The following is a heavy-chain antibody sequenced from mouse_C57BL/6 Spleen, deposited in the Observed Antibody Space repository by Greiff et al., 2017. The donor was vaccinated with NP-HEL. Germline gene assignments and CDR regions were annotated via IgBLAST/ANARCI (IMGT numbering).Heavy chain of an antibody. V-gene: IGHV14-1*01. CDR2: IDPEDGDT. CDR3: TTSWLLRGAY. D-gene: IGHD2-2*01. Sequence: EVQLQQSGAELVRPGASVKLSCTASGFTFKDYYMHWVKQRPEKGLEWIGKIDPEDGDTEYAPKFQGKATMTADTSSNTAYLQLSSLTSEDTAVYYCTTSWLLRGAYWGQGALVTVSS. CDR1: GFTFKDYY. J-gene: IGHJ3*01.